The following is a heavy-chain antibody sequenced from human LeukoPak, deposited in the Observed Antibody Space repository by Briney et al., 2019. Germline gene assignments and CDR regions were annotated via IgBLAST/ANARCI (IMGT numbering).Heavy chain of an antibody. D-gene: IGHD6-13*01. CDR3: ARAGQQLASDY. V-gene: IGHV1-3*01. CDR2: INAGNGNT. J-gene: IGHJ4*02. Sequence: ASVKVSCKASGYTFTSYAMHWVRQAPGQRLEWMGWINAGNGNTKYSQKFQGRVTITRDTSASTAHMELSSLRSEDTAVYYCARAGQQLASDYWGQGTLVTVSS. CDR1: GYTFTSYA.